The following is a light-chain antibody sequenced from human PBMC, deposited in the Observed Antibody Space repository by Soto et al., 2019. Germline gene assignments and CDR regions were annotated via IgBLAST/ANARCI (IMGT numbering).Light chain of an antibody. CDR1: QSVGTF. CDR3: EQRSNWPPALT. CDR2: DAS. V-gene: IGKV3-11*01. Sequence: EIVLTQSPATLSLSPGERATLSRRASQSVGTFLAWYQHKPGQAPRLLIYDASNRATGVPARFSGSGSGTDFTLTISSLEPEDFAVYYCEQRSNWPPALTFGGGTKVEIK. J-gene: IGKJ4*01.